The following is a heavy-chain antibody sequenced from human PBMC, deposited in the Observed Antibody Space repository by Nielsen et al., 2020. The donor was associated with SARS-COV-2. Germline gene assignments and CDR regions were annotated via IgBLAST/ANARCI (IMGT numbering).Heavy chain of an antibody. Sequence: SLKISCAASGFTFDDYAMHWVRQAPGKGLEWVSGISWNSGSIGYADSVKGRFTISRDNAKNSLYLQMNSLRAEDTALYYCARVRTVYSYYYGMDVWGQGTTVTVSS. D-gene: IGHD3/OR15-3a*01. CDR2: ISWNSGSI. J-gene: IGHJ6*02. CDR1: GFTFDDYA. V-gene: IGHV3-9*01. CDR3: ARVRTVYSYYYGMDV.